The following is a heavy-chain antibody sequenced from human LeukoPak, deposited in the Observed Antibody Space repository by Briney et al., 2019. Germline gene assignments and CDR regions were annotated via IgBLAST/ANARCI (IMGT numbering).Heavy chain of an antibody. CDR1: GFTFSDYY. J-gene: IGHJ4*02. CDR2: ISSSSSYT. V-gene: IGHV3-11*06. CDR3: AKRGAGATLDY. D-gene: IGHD4/OR15-4a*01. Sequence: GESLKISCKGSGFTFSDYYMSWIRQAPGKGLEWVSFISSSSSYTNYADSVKGRFTISRDNAKNSLYLQMNSLRAEDTAVYYCAKRGAGATLDYWGQGALVTVSS.